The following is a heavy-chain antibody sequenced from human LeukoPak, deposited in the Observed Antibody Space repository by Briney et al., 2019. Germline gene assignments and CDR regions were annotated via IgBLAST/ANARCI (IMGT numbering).Heavy chain of an antibody. CDR1: GFTFDDYA. J-gene: IGHJ4*02. V-gene: IGHV3-9*01. D-gene: IGHD3-22*01. CDR3: AKDIGMDYYDSSGYSNYFDY. Sequence: GRSLGLSCAASGFTFDDYAMHWVRQAPGKGLEWVSGISWNSGSIGYADSVKGRFTISRDNAKNSLYLQMNSLRAEDTALYYCAKDIGMDYYDSSGYSNYFDYWGQGTLVTVSS. CDR2: ISWNSGSI.